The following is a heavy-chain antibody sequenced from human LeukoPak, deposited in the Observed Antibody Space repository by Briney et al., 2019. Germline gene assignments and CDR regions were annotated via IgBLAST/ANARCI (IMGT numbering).Heavy chain of an antibody. CDR3: ARGLGIAAAGNYYYYGMDV. D-gene: IGHD6-13*01. V-gene: IGHV3-53*04. CDR1: GFTVSSNY. CDR2: IYSGGST. J-gene: IGHJ6*02. Sequence: GGSLRLSCAASGFTVSSNYMSWVRQAPGKGLEWVSVIYSGGSTYYADSVKGRFTISRHNSKNTLYLQMNSPRAEDTAVYYCARGLGIAAAGNYYYYGMDVWGQGTTVTVSS.